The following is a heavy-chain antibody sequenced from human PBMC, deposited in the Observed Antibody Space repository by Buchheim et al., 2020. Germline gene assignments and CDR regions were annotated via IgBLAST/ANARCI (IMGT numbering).Heavy chain of an antibody. CDR2: ISSSSSTI. CDR1: GTPFSSYS. D-gene: IGHD3-22*01. CDR3: ANYDSSGYPY. V-gene: IGHV3-48*01. J-gene: IGHJ4*02. Sequence: EVQLVESGGGLVQPGGSLRLSCADSGTPFSSYSMNWVRQTPGKGLEWVSYISSSSSTIYYADSVKGRFTISRDNAKNSLYLQMNSLRGEDTAVYYCANYDSSGYPYWGQGTL.